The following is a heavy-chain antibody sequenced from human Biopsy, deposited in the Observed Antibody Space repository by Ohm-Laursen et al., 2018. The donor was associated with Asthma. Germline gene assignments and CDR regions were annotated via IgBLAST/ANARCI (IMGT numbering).Heavy chain of an antibody. CDR2: IKTVFGKT. Sequence: ASVKVSCKAPGGTFSNFAIRWVRQAPGQGLEWLGGIKTVFGKTNYAQKFQGRVTITADESTSTAYMEVTSLRSEDTAIYYCARCQVGYSSGWSLLLKKNYYSGMDVWGQGTAVTVSS. CDR1: GGTFSNFA. D-gene: IGHD6-19*01. J-gene: IGHJ6*02. V-gene: IGHV1-69*13. CDR3: ARCQVGYSSGWSLLLKKNYYSGMDV.